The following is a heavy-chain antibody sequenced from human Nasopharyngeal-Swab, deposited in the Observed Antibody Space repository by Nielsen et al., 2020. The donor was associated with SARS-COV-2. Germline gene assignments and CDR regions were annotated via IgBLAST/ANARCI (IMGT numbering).Heavy chain of an antibody. D-gene: IGHD1-26*01. CDR2: ISYDGSNK. Sequence: GGSLRLSCAASGFTLSSYGMHWVRQAAGKGLEWVAVISYDGSNKYYADSVKGRFTISRDNSKNTLYLQMNSLKAEDTAVYYCARDLMVGATDPYYWGQGTLVTVS. CDR3: ARDLMVGATDPYY. CDR1: GFTLSSYG. V-gene: IGHV3-30*03. J-gene: IGHJ4*02.